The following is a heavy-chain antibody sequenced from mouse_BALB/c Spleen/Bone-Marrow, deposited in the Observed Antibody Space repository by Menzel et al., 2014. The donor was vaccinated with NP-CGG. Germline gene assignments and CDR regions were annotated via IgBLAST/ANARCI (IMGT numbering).Heavy chain of an antibody. CDR2: INSNGGST. J-gene: IGHJ2*01. V-gene: IGHV5-6-3*01. Sequence: EVKLVGSGGGLVQPGGSLKLSCAASGFTFSSYGMSWVRQTPDKRLELVATINSNGGSTYYPDSVKVRFTIPRDNAKNTLYLQMSSLKSEDTAMYYCARSQAYYGNYFDYWGQGTTLTVSS. CDR3: ARSQAYYGNYFDY. D-gene: IGHD2-10*01. CDR1: GFTFSSYG.